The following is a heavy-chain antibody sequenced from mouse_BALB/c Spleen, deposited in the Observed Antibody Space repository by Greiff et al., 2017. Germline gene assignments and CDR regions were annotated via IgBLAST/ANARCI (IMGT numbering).Heavy chain of an antibody. V-gene: IGHV1S81*02. CDR1: GYTFTSYY. Sequence: QVQLQQPGAELVKPGASVKLSCKASGYTFTSYYMYWVKQRPGQGLEWIGGINPSNGGTNFNEKFKSKATLTVDKSSSTAYMQLSSLTSEDSAVYYCTRWRTMITTGYYFDYWGQGTTLTVSS. J-gene: IGHJ2*01. CDR2: INPSNGGT. D-gene: IGHD2-4*01. CDR3: TRWRTMITTGYYFDY.